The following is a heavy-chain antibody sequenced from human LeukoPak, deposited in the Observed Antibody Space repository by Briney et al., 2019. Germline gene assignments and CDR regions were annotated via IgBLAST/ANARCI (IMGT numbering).Heavy chain of an antibody. CDR3: ARAPAGCGGTCSFDY. Sequence: SETLSLTCTVSGASMSNSFWSWIRQPAGKGLEWIGRIYSSGRTNYNPSLKSRVTLSIDTSNNQFSLKLSSVTAADTASYYCARAPAGCGGTCSFDYWGQGTLVTVSS. D-gene: IGHD2-15*01. V-gene: IGHV4-4*07. CDR2: IYSSGRT. CDR1: GASMSNSF. J-gene: IGHJ4*02.